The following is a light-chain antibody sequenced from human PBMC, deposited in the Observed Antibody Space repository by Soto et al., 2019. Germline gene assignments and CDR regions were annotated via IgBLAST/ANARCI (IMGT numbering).Light chain of an antibody. CDR2: GAS. CDR3: QQYGSSPYT. CDR1: QSISNNY. Sequence: EIVLTQSPGTLSLSPGERATLSCRASQSISNNYLAWYQQKPGRAPRLLIYGASSRATGIPDRFSGSGSGTDFTLTISRLETEDFAVYYCQQYGSSPYTFGQGTKLGIK. J-gene: IGKJ2*01. V-gene: IGKV3-20*01.